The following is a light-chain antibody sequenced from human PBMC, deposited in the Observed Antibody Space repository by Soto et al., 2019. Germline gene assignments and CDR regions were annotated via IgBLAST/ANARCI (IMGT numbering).Light chain of an antibody. Sequence: EIVMTQSPATLSVSPGERATLSCRASQSVSSNLAWYQQKPGQAPRLLIYGASTRATGIPARFSGSGSGTEFTLTISSLQSEDFAVDYCQQYNNWPRTSGQGTKVEIK. V-gene: IGKV3-15*01. J-gene: IGKJ1*01. CDR1: QSVSSN. CDR3: QQYNNWPRT. CDR2: GAS.